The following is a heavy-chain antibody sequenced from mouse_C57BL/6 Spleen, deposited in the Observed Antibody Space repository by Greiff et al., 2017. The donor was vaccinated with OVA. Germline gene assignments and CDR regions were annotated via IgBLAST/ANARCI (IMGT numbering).Heavy chain of an antibody. CDR2: INPNNGGT. Sequence: VQLQQSGPELVKPGASVKLSCKASGYTFTDYYMNWVKQSHGKSLEWIGDINPNNGGTSYTQKFKGKATLTADKSSSTAYMELRSLTSEDSAVYYCASAYDYWGQGTTLTVSS. V-gene: IGHV1-26*01. CDR3: ASAYDY. J-gene: IGHJ2*01. CDR1: GYTFTDYY.